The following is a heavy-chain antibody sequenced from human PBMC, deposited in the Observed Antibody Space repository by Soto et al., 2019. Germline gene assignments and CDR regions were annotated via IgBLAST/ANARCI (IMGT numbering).Heavy chain of an antibody. J-gene: IGHJ6*03. CDR2: IKSKTDGGTT. V-gene: IGHV3-15*01. CDR3: TTGIGGNYYYYYMDV. CDR1: GFTFSNAW. Sequence: GGSLRLSCAASGFTFSNAWMSWVRQAPGKGLEWVGRIKSKTDGGTTDYAAPVKGRFTISRDDSKNTLYLQMNSLKTEDTAVYYCTTGIGGNYYYYYMDVWGKGTTVTVSS. D-gene: IGHD3-10*01.